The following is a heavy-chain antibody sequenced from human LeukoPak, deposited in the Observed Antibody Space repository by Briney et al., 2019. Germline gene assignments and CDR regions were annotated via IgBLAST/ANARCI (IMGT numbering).Heavy chain of an antibody. CDR1: GFTFSSYA. Sequence: GGSLRLSCAASGFTFSSYAMSWVRQASGKGLEWVGRIRSKANSYATAYAASVKGRFTISRDDSKNTAYLQMNSLKTEDTAVYYCTSNWNDVFAFDIWGQGTMVTVSS. J-gene: IGHJ3*02. D-gene: IGHD1-20*01. CDR2: IRSKANSYAT. V-gene: IGHV3-73*01. CDR3: TSNWNDVFAFDI.